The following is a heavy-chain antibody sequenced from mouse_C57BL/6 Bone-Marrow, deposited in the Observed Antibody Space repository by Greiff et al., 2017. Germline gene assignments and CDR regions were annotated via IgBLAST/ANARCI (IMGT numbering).Heavy chain of an antibody. CDR1: GYTFTSYW. D-gene: IGHD1-1*01. CDR3: ARGYYGPDY. J-gene: IGHJ2*01. Sequence: QVHVKQPGAELVKPGASVKLSCKASGYTFTSYWMHWVKQRPGQGLEWIGMIHPNSGSTNYNEKFKSKATLTVDKSSSTAYMQLSSLTSEDSAVYYCARGYYGPDYWGQGTTLTGSS. V-gene: IGHV1-64*01. CDR2: IHPNSGST.